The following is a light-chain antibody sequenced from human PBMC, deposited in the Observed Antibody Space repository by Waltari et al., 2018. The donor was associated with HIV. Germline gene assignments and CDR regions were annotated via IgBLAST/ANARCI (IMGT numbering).Light chain of an antibody. CDR1: KLGDKY. CDR2: QDS. V-gene: IGLV3-1*01. CDR3: QAWDSSSYVV. Sequence: SYELTQPPSVSVSPGQTASITCSGDKLGDKYACWYQQKPGKSPVLVIYQDSKRPSGIPERFLGSNSVNTATLTISGTQAMDEADYYCQAWDSSSYVVFGGGTKLTVL. J-gene: IGLJ2*01.